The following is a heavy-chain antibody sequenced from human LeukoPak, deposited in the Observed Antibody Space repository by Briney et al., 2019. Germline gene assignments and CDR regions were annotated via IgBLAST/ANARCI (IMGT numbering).Heavy chain of an antibody. CDR3: AKFYDINWFDP. CDR1: GGSISSYY. J-gene: IGHJ5*02. Sequence: SETLSLTCIVSGGSISSYYWSWIRQPPGKGLEWIGYIYYSGSTNYNPSLKSRVTISVDTSKNQFSLKLSSVTAADTAVYYCAKFYDINWFDPWGQGTLVTVSS. CDR2: IYYSGST. D-gene: IGHD3-9*01. V-gene: IGHV4-59*08.